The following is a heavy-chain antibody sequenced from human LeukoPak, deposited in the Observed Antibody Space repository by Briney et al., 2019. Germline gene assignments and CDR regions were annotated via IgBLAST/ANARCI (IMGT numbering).Heavy chain of an antibody. CDR3: AKDSQSVAFFLDDAFDL. CDR1: GLTFSTYA. J-gene: IGHJ3*01. D-gene: IGHD2/OR15-2a*01. V-gene: IGHV3-23*01. Sequence: GGSLRLSCTASGLTFSTYALSWVRQTPGKGLEWLSVISATGSTTYYAYSVSRLFTISRDNSKNTLYLQMNSLRVEDTAVYYCAKDSQSVAFFLDDAFDLWGQGTIVTVSA. CDR2: ISATGSTT.